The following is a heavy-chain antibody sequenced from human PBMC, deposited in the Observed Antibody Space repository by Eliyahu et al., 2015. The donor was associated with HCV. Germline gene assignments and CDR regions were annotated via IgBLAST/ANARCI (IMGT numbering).Heavy chain of an antibody. Sequence: QVQLQESGPGLVKPSETLSLTCTVSGGSITXYYWSWIRQPPGKGLEWIGYIHYSGSTNYSPSLKSRVTISLDTSKNQFSLNLTSVTAADTAVYYCASGGGGIAVAGTGGWFDPWGQGTLVTVSS. CDR1: GGSITXYY. CDR3: ASGGGGIAVAGTGGWFDP. V-gene: IGHV4-59*01. J-gene: IGHJ5*02. D-gene: IGHD6-19*01. CDR2: IHYSGST.